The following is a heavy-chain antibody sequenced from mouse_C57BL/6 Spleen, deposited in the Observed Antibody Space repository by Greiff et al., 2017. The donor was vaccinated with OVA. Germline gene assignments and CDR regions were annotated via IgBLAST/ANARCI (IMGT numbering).Heavy chain of an antibody. J-gene: IGHJ2*01. Sequence: QVQLQQSGAELARPGASVKLSCKASGYTFTSYGISWVKQRPGQGLEWIGEIYPRSGNTYYNEKFKGKATLTADKSSSTAYMELRSLTSEDSAVYFGARVRGDESPYYFDYWGQCTTLTVSS. CDR2: IYPRSGNT. CDR1: GYTFTSYG. CDR3: ARVRGDESPYYFDY. V-gene: IGHV1-81*01.